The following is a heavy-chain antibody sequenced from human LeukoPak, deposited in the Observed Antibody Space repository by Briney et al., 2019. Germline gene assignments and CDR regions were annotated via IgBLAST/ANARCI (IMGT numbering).Heavy chain of an antibody. J-gene: IGHJ4*02. CDR3: AIPPLFTVTPTDFDY. CDR1: GYTFTGYY. D-gene: IGHD4-17*01. CDR2: INPNSGGT. Sequence: ASVSVSCKASGYTFTGYYMHWVRQAPGQGLEWVGRINPNSGGTNYAQKFQGRVTMTRDTSISTAYMELSRLRSDDTAVYYCAIPPLFTVTPTDFDYWGQGTLVTVSS. V-gene: IGHV1-2*06.